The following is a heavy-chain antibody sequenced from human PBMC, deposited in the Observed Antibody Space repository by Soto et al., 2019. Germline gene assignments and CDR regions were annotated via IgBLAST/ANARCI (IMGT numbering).Heavy chain of an antibody. CDR3: AGRAFATSSFHYYSYGMDV. Sequence: SETLSLTCAVSGGSFSDYVWTWIRQAPGKGLEWVGAINPSGSTTFNPSLKSRVAISADKSRNQFSLRVTSVTAADTAVDYCAGRAFATSSFHYYSYGMDVWGQGTSVTVSS. D-gene: IGHD6-6*01. V-gene: IGHV4-34*01. J-gene: IGHJ6*02. CDR2: INPSGST. CDR1: GGSFSDYV.